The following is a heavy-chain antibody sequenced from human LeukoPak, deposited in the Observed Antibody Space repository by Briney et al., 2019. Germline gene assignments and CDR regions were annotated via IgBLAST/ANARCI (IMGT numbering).Heavy chain of an antibody. CDR3: ARAGRGWYVDY. D-gene: IGHD6-19*01. CDR1: GGSISSSSYY. V-gene: IGHV4-39*01. CDR2: IYYSGST. Sequence: SETLSLTCTVSGGSISSSSYYWGWIRQPPGKGLEWVGSIYYSGSTYYNPSLKSRVTISVDTSKNQFSLKLSSVTAADTAVYYCARAGRGWYVDYWGQGTLVTVSS. J-gene: IGHJ4*02.